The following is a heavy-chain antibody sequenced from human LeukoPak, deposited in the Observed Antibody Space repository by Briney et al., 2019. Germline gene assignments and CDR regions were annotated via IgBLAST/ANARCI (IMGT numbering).Heavy chain of an antibody. CDR3: ARASLSGWYDY. CDR1: GFTFSTYV. D-gene: IGHD6-19*01. CDR2: ITGNGGST. J-gene: IGHJ4*02. Sequence: GGSLRLSCAASGFTFSTYVMHWVRQAPGKGLEYVSAITGNGGSTYYANSVKGRFTISRDNPKNTLYLQMDSLRAEDMAVCYCARASLSGWYDYWGQGTLVTVSS. V-gene: IGHV3-64*01.